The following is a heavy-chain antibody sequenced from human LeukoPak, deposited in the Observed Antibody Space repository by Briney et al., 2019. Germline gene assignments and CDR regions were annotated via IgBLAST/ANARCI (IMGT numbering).Heavy chain of an antibody. V-gene: IGHV4-39*06. CDR3: AGVDVKLANVLRFLEWPESWFDP. Sequence: SETLSLTCTVSGASTSSSTYHWGWIRQPQPPGKGLEWIGSISYNGHTYYNPSLKSRVTMSVDTSKNQFALKLTSVTAADTAVYYCAGVDVKLANVLRFLEWPESWFDPWGQGTLVTVSS. D-gene: IGHD3-3*01. CDR2: ISYNGHT. CDR1: GASTSSSTYH. J-gene: IGHJ5*02.